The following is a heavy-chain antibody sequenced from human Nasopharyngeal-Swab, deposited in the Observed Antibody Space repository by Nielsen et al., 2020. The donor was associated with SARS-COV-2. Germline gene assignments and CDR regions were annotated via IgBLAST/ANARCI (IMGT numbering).Heavy chain of an antibody. CDR1: GFTFSSYG. Sequence: GESLKISCAASGFTFSSYGMHWVRQAPGKGLEWVAVIWYDGSNKYYADSVKGRFTISRDNAKNSLYLQMNSLRDEDTAVYYCARVGYYDFWSGYYTSYYYGMDVWGQGTTVTVSS. J-gene: IGHJ6*02. CDR3: ARVGYYDFWSGYYTSYYYGMDV. D-gene: IGHD3-3*01. V-gene: IGHV3-33*01. CDR2: IWYDGSNK.